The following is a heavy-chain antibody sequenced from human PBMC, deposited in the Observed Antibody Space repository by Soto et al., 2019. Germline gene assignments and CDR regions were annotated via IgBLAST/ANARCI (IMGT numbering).Heavy chain of an antibody. J-gene: IGHJ4*02. CDR1: GFTFSSYG. D-gene: IGHD3-22*01. CDR2: IRYDGSNK. Sequence: QVQLVESGGGVVQPGRSLRLSCAASGFTFSSYGMHWVRQAPGKGLEWVAVIRYDGSNKYYADSVKGRFTISRDNSKNTLYLQMNSLRAEDTAVYYCARDTTDSSGYPYFDYWGQGTLVTVSS. CDR3: ARDTTDSSGYPYFDY. V-gene: IGHV3-33*01.